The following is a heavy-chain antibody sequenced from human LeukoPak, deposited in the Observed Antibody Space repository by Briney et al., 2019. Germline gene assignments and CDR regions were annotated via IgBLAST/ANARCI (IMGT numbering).Heavy chain of an antibody. Sequence: GGSLRLSCAASGFTFSSYWMSWVRQAPGKGLEWVANIKQDGSEKYYVDSVKGRFTISRDNAKNSLYLLMNSLRAEDTAVYYCARGKLGYCSSTTCPFDYWGQGTLVTVSS. CDR2: IKQDGSEK. J-gene: IGHJ4*01. CDR1: GFTFSSYW. CDR3: ARGKLGYCSSTTCPFDY. D-gene: IGHD2-2*01. V-gene: IGHV3-7*01.